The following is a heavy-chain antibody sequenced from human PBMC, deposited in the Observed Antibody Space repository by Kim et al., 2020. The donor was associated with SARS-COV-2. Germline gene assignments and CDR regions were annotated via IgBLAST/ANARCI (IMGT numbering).Heavy chain of an antibody. V-gene: IGHV4-61*02. J-gene: IGHJ3*02. CDR1: GGSISSGSYY. CDR3: ARGRAYYYDSSGYYLGAFDI. D-gene: IGHD3-22*01. Sequence: SETLSLTCTVSGGSISSGSYYWSWIRQPAGKGLEWIGRIYTSGSTNYNPSLKSRVTISVDTSKNQFSLKLSSVTAADTAVYYCARGRAYYYDSSGYYLGAFDIWGQGTMVTVSS. CDR2: IYTSGST.